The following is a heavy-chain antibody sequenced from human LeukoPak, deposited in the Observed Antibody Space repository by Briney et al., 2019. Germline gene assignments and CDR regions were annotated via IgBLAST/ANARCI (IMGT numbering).Heavy chain of an antibody. Sequence: GESLKISCKGSGYSFTSYWIGWVRQMPGKGLEWMGIIYPGDSDTRYSPSFQGQVTISADKSISTAYLQWSSLKASDTAMYYCARRPGYSSGWYNWFDPWGQGTLVTASS. V-gene: IGHV5-51*01. CDR1: GYSFTSYW. D-gene: IGHD6-19*01. CDR3: ARRPGYSSGWYNWFDP. J-gene: IGHJ5*02. CDR2: IYPGDSDT.